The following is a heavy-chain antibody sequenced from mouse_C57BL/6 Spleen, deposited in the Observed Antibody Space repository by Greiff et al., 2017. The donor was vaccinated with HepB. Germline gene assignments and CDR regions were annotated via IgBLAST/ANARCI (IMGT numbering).Heavy chain of an antibody. D-gene: IGHD2-2*01. J-gene: IGHJ4*01. Sequence: VQLQQSGAELVRPGASVKLSCKASGYTFTDYYINWVKQRPGQGLEWIARIYPGSGNTYYNEKFKGKATLTAEKSSSTAYMQLSSLTSEDSAVYFCARYGYDLYAMDYWGQGTSVTVSS. V-gene: IGHV1-76*01. CDR1: GYTFTDYY. CDR3: ARYGYDLYAMDY. CDR2: IYPGSGNT.